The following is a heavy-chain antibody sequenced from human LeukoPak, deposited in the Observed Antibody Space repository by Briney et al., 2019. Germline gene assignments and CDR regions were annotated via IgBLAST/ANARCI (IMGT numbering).Heavy chain of an antibody. D-gene: IGHD3-10*01. Sequence: GGSLRLSCAASGFTFSSYSMNWVRQAPGKGLEWVSSMSGDSTYIFYADSVKGRFTISRDNAKNTLYLQMNSLRAEDTAVYYCARLFSITMVRGLFLGGAFDIWGQGTMVTVSS. CDR1: GFTFSSYS. V-gene: IGHV3-21*01. CDR2: MSGDSTYI. J-gene: IGHJ3*02. CDR3: ARLFSITMVRGLFLGGAFDI.